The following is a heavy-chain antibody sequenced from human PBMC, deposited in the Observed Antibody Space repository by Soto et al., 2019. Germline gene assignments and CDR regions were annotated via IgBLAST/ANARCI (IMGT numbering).Heavy chain of an antibody. CDR3: ARGGVVITTVVDY. J-gene: IGHJ4*02. Sequence: HPGGSLRLSCAASGFTFSSYWMSWVRQAPGKGLEWVANIKQDGSEKYYVDSVKGRFTISRDNAKNSLYLQMNSLRAEDTAVYYCARGGVVITTVVDYWGQGTLVTVSS. V-gene: IGHV3-7*01. D-gene: IGHD3-22*01. CDR2: IKQDGSEK. CDR1: GFTFSSYW.